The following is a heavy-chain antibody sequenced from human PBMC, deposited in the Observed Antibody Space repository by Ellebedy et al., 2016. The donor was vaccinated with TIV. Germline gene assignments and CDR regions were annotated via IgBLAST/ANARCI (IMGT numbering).Heavy chain of an antibody. J-gene: IGHJ3*02. CDR3: ARDTHDYGDYGGPAIDAFDI. Sequence: SETLSLTXTVSGGSISSYYWSWIRQPAGKGLEWIGRIYTSGSTNYNPSLKSRVTMSVDTSKNQFSLKLSSVTAADTAVYYCARDTHDYGDYGGPAIDAFDIWGQGTMVTVSS. CDR2: IYTSGST. V-gene: IGHV4-4*07. D-gene: IGHD4-17*01. CDR1: GGSISSYY.